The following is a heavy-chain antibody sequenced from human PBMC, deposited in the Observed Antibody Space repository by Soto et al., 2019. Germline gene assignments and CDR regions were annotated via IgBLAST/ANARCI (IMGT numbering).Heavy chain of an antibody. Sequence: GASVKVSCKASGSTFTSYGISWVRQAPGQGLEWMGRIIANYGTRDYAQKFQGRVTMSADESTTTAYMELSSLRSDDTTVYYCAKDGGREGYFGNWFDPWGQGTLVTVSS. CDR3: AKDGGREGYFGNWFDP. CDR2: IIANYGTR. CDR1: GSTFTSYG. D-gene: IGHD2-15*01. V-gene: IGHV1-18*01. J-gene: IGHJ5*02.